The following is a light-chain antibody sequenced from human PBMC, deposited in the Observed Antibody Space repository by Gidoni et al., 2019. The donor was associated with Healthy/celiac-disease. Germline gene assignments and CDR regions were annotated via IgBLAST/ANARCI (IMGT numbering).Light chain of an antibody. CDR2: EVS. CDR1: RSDVGGYNY. CDR3: SSYTSSSTPPYV. V-gene: IGLV2-14*01. Sequence: QSALTHPASVPGSPGQSITISCTGPRSDVGGYNYVSWYQQHPGKAPKLMIYEVSNRPSGVSNRFSGSKSGNTASLTISGLQAEDEADYYCSSYTSSSTPPYVFGTGTKVTVL. J-gene: IGLJ1*01.